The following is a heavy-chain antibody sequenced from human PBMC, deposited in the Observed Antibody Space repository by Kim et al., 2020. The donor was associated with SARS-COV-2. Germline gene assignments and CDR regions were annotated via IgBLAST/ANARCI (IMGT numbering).Heavy chain of an antibody. D-gene: IGHD1-1*01. Sequence: YGHSVKGRCTISEDNSKKVFYLQMNSLSPDDTAVYFCAKAIGWQLYDGLDVWGQGTLVTVSS. CDR3: AKAIGWQLYDGLDV. V-gene: IGHV3-30*02. J-gene: IGHJ3*01.